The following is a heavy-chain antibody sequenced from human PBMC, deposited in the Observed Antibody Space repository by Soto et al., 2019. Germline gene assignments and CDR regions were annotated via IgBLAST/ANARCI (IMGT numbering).Heavy chain of an antibody. CDR2: ISYDGSNK. D-gene: IGHD6-19*01. CDR1: GFTFSSYG. Sequence: PGGSLRLSCAASGFTFSSYGMHWVRQAPGKGLEWVAVISYDGSNKYYADPVKGRFTISRDNSKNTLYLQMNSLRAEDTAVYYCARDDSKRIAVAGTRYFQHWGQGTLVTVSS. V-gene: IGHV3-30*03. J-gene: IGHJ1*01. CDR3: ARDDSKRIAVAGTRYFQH.